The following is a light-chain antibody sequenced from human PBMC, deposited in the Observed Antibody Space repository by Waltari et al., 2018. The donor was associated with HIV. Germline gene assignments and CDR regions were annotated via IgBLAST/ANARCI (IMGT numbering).Light chain of an antibody. V-gene: IGLV3-21*02. J-gene: IGLJ1*01. CDR3: QVWDNSSDHYV. CDR1: NVGRKS. CDR2: DGG. Sequence: SYVLTQPPSVSVAPGQTARITCGGNNVGRKSVHWYQQKPGQAPVLVVYDGGDRPSGIPDRFSGSNSGNTATLTISRVEAGDEADYYCQVWDNSSDHYVFGTGTKVTVL.